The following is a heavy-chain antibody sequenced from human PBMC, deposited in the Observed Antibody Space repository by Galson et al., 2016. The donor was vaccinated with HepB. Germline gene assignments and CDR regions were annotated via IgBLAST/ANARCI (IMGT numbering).Heavy chain of an antibody. CDR3: TVCGLTGDLDY. CDR1: GFTFSSYA. CDR2: SKSKTDGGAI. J-gene: IGHJ4*03. D-gene: IGHD3-9*01. V-gene: IGHV3-15*01. Sequence: LRLSCAASGFTFSSYAMSWVRQAPGKGLEWIGRSKSKTDGGAIDYAAPVRGRFTISRDDSRDTLFRQMNSLKFEDTAVYYCTVCGLTGDLDYWGRGTRVAVSS.